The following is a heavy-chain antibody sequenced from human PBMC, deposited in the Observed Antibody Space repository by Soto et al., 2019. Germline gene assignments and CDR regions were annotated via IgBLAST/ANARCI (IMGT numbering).Heavy chain of an antibody. Sequence: GSGPTLVNPTQTLTLTCTFPGFSLNTAEMCVSWIRQPPGKALEWLALIDWDDEKYYSTSLKSRLTISKDTSKNQVFLTMTNMEPVDTATYYCARDSLGEHGMDVWGQGTTVTVSS. CDR2: IDWDDEK. V-gene: IGHV2-70*01. D-gene: IGHD2-15*01. J-gene: IGHJ6*02. CDR1: GFSLNTAEMC. CDR3: ARDSLGEHGMDV.